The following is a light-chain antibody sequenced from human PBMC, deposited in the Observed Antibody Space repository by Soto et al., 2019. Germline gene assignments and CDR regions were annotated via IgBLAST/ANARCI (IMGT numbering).Light chain of an antibody. V-gene: IGKV3-20*01. J-gene: IGKJ4*01. CDR2: GAS. CDR3: KQYGSSFS. CDR1: QSVSSSY. Sequence: EIVLTQSPGTLSLSPGERATLSCRASQSVSSSYLAWYQQKHGQAPMLLIYGASSRATGIPESFSGSGSGTDFTLTISRLEPEDFAVYYCKQYGSSFSFGGGTKVEIK.